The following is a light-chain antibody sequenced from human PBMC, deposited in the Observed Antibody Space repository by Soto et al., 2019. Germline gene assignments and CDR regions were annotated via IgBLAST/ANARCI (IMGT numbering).Light chain of an antibody. V-gene: IGKV1-5*03. Sequence: DIQMTQSPSTLSGSVGDRVTITCRASQTISSWLAWYQQKPGKAPKLLIYKASTLKSGVPSRCSVSGSGTEFTLTISSLQPDDFATYYCQHYNSYSEAFGQGTKVELK. CDR1: QTISSW. J-gene: IGKJ1*01. CDR3: QHYNSYSEA. CDR2: KAS.